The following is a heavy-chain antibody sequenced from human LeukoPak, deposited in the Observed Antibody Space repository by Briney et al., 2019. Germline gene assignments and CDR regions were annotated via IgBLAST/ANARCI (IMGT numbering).Heavy chain of an antibody. CDR2: ISSSSSYI. CDR3: ARENTYYDILTGCRPLNWFDP. V-gene: IGHV3-21*01. D-gene: IGHD3-9*01. CDR1: GFTFSSYS. J-gene: IGHJ5*02. Sequence: GGSLRLSCAASGFTFSSYSMNWVRQAPGKGLEWVSSISSSSSYIYYAESVKGRFTISRDNAKNSLYLQMNSLRAEDTAVYYCARENTYYDILTGCRPLNWFDPWGQGTLVTVSS.